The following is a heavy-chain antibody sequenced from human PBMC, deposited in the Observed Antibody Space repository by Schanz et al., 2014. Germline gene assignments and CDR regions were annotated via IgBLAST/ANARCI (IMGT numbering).Heavy chain of an antibody. Sequence: VQLVQSGPEVKEPGASVKVSCKASGYTFTSDSMHWVRQAPGQGLEWMGMINPSGGSTTYAQKFQGRVTMTTDTSTSTSYMELTSLRFDDTAVYYCARDFSAYVGNYFDYWGQGTLVTVSS. CDR1: GYTFTSDS. CDR3: ARDFSAYVGNYFDY. CDR2: INPSGGST. D-gene: IGHD5-12*01. J-gene: IGHJ4*02. V-gene: IGHV1-46*01.